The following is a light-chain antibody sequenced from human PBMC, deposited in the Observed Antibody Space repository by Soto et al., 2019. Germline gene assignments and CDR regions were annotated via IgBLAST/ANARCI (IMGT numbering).Light chain of an antibody. Sequence: EIVMTQSPATLSVSPGESANLSCRASQSVSSNLAWYQQKPGQAPMLLIYGASTRATGIPARFSGSGSGTEFTLTISSLQSEDFAVYYCQQYNNWPFFGQGTRLEIK. V-gene: IGKV3-15*01. CDR3: QQYNNWPF. CDR2: GAS. CDR1: QSVSSN. J-gene: IGKJ5*01.